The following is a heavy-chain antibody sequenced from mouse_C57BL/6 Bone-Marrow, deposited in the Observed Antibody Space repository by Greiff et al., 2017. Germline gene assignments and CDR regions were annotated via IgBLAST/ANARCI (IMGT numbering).Heavy chain of an antibody. CDR3: ASCDGDYYAMDY. CDR2: IYPRSGNT. Sequence: QVQLKQSGAELARPGASVKLSCKASGYTFTSYGISWVKQRTGQGLEWIGEIYPRSGNTYYNEKFKGQATLTADKSSSTAYMELRSLTSEDSAVYFCASCDGDYYAMDYWGQGTSVTVSS. D-gene: IGHD2-3*01. V-gene: IGHV1-81*01. CDR1: GYTFTSYG. J-gene: IGHJ4*01.